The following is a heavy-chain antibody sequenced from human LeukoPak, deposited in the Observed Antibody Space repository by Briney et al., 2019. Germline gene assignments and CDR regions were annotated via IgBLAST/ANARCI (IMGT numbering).Heavy chain of an antibody. CDR2: IYYSGST. V-gene: IGHV4-31*03. Sequence: SQTLSLTCTVSGGSISSGGYYWSWIRQHPGKGLEWIGYIYYSGSTYYNPPLKSRVTISVDTSKNQFSLKLSSVTAADTAVYYCAREPALLRFEDAFDIWGQGTMVTVSS. J-gene: IGHJ3*02. CDR3: AREPALLRFEDAFDI. CDR1: GGSISSGGYY. D-gene: IGHD3-10*01.